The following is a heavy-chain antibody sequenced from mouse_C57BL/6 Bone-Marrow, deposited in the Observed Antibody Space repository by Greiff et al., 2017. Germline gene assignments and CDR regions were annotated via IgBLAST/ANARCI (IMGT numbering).Heavy chain of an antibody. CDR3: ARRGIYYGNYSGY. V-gene: IGHV1-4*01. CDR1: GYTFTSYT. CDR2: INPSSGYT. Sequence: VKVVESGAELARPGASVKMSCKASGYTFTSYTMHWVKQRPGQGLEWIGYINPSSGYTKYNQKFKDTATLTADKSSSTAYMQLSSLTSEDSAVYYCARRGIYYGNYSGYWGQGTTLTVSS. J-gene: IGHJ2*01. D-gene: IGHD2-1*01.